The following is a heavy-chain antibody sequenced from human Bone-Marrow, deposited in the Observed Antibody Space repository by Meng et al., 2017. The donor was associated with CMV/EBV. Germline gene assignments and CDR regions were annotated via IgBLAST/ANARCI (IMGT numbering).Heavy chain of an antibody. D-gene: IGHD5/OR15-5a*01. CDR3: ARAPRSTVFRGIDV. J-gene: IGHJ6*02. V-gene: IGHV3-7*03. CDR2: IKQDGSEK. CDR1: GFTFSSYW. Sequence: GGSLRLSCAASGFTFSSYWMSWVRQAPGKGLEWVANIKQDGSEKYYVDSVKGRFTISRDNSKNALYLQMHSLRAEDSAMYYCARAPRSTVFRGIDVWGQGTTVTVSS.